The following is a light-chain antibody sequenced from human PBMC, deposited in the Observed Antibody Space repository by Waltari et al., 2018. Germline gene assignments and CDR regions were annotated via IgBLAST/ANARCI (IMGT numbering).Light chain of an antibody. CDR2: GAS. V-gene: IGKV1-17*03. Sequence: DIQMTQSPSAMSASVGDRVTITCRARQDIRRSLVWLQQKPGKVPKRLISGASSLESGAPSRFSGSGSGTEFTLTISSLQPEDFATYYCLHHSSYPYTFGQGTKLEIK. CDR1: QDIRRS. J-gene: IGKJ2*01. CDR3: LHHSSYPYT.